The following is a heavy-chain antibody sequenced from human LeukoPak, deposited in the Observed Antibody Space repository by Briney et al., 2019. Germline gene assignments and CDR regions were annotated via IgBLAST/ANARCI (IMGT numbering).Heavy chain of an antibody. V-gene: IGHV3-48*03. CDR1: GFTFSSYE. Sequence: GGSLRLSCAASGFTFSSYEMKWVRQAPGKGLEWLSYISSSGSTIHYADSVKGRFTISRDNAKNSLYLQMNSLRAEDTAVYYCARGQGWLLLDWGQGTLVTVSS. CDR3: ARGQGWLLLD. J-gene: IGHJ4*02. D-gene: IGHD3-22*01. CDR2: ISSSGSTI.